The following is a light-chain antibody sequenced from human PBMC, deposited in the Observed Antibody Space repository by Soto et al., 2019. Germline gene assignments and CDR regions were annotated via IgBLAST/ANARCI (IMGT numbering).Light chain of an antibody. CDR3: HQYGSSPPYT. V-gene: IGKV3-20*01. J-gene: IGKJ2*01. CDR2: GSS. Sequence: EVVLTQSPGTLSLSPGERATLSCRASQSVTNNYLAWYQQRPGQAPRLLIFGSSDRDTGIPDRFSGSGSGTDFTLTISRLEPEDLAVYSCHQYGSSPPYTFGQGTKLEIK. CDR1: QSVTNNY.